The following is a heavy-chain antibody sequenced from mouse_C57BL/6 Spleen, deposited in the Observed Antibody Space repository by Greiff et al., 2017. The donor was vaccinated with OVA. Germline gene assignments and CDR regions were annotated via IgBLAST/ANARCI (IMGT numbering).Heavy chain of an antibody. CDR1: GFNIKDDY. D-gene: IGHD2-3*01. J-gene: IGHJ3*01. CDR3: TTSRVTPWFAY. CDR2: IDPENGDT. Sequence: VQLQQSGAELVRPGASVKLSCTASGFNIKDDYMHWVKQRPEQGLEWIGWIDPENGDTEYASKFQGKATITAYTSSTTAYLQLSSLSSEDTAVYYCTTSRVTPWFAYWGQGNRVTVSA. V-gene: IGHV14-4*01.